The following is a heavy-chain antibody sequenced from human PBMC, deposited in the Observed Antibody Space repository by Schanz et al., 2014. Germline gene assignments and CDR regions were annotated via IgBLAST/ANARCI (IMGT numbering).Heavy chain of an antibody. V-gene: IGHV3-23*01. CDR1: GFTFSAYA. Sequence: EVQLLESGGGLVEPGGSLRLSCAASGFTFSAYAMTWVRQIPGKGLEWVSGISGSGASTYYADSVKGRFTISRDNSKNTVYIQMNSLRAEDTAVYYCARGGPAYYFDDWGQGTLVTVSS. CDR3: ARGGPAYYFDD. J-gene: IGHJ4*02. CDR2: ISGSGAST.